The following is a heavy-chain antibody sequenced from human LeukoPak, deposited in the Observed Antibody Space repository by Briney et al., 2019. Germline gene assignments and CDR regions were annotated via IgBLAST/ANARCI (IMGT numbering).Heavy chain of an antibody. CDR2: INHSGST. CDR1: GGSFSGYY. J-gene: IGHJ4*02. CDR3: ARAKNKYCSSTSCYFGYFDY. V-gene: IGHV4-34*01. D-gene: IGHD2-2*01. Sequence: SETLSLTCAVYGGSFSGYYWSWVRQPPGKGLEWIGEINHSGSTNYNPSLKSRVTISVDTSKNQFSLKLSSVTAADTAVYYCARAKNKYCSSTSCYFGYFDYWGQGTLVTVSS.